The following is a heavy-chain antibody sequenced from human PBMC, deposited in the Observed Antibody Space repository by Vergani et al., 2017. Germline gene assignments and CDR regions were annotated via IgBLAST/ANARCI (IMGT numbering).Heavy chain of an antibody. D-gene: IGHD3-10*01. CDR3: ARESHAVWFGEFYYYGMDV. V-gene: IGHV3-33*01. CDR1: GFTFSSYG. Sequence: QVQLVESGGGVVQPGRSLRLSCAASGFTFSSYGMHWVRQAPGKGLEWVAVIWYDGSNKYYADSVKGRFTISRDNSKNTLYLQMNSLRAEDTAVYYCARESHAVWFGEFYYYGMDVWGQGTTVTVSS. CDR2: IWYDGSNK. J-gene: IGHJ6*02.